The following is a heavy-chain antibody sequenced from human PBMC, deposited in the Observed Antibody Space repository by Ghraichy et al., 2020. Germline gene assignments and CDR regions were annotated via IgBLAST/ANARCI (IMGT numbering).Heavy chain of an antibody. CDR1: GFPFSGYR. CDR3: AKNIVVTGKILYYYYGMDV. V-gene: IGHV3-7*01. Sequence: GESLNISCAASGFPFSGYRMTWVRQAPGKGLEWVASIKQDGSEKKYVDSVKGRLTISRDNAKNSLYLQMNSLRAEDTAVYYCAKNIVVTGKILYYYYGMDVWGQGTTVTVSS. D-gene: IGHD2-21*02. CDR2: IKQDGSEK. J-gene: IGHJ6*02.